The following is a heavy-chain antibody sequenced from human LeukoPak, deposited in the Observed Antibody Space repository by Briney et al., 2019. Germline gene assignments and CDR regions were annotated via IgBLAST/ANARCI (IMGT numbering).Heavy chain of an antibody. D-gene: IGHD1-14*01. J-gene: IGHJ1*01. CDR1: GGSFSGYY. CDR2: INHSGST. V-gene: IGHV4-34*01. Sequence: SETLSLTCAVYGGSFSGYYWSWIRQPPGKGLEWIGEINHSGSTNYNPSLKSRVTISVDTSKNQFSLKLSSVTTADTAVYYCASGRYPAYFQHWGQGTLVTVSS. CDR3: ASGRYPAYFQH.